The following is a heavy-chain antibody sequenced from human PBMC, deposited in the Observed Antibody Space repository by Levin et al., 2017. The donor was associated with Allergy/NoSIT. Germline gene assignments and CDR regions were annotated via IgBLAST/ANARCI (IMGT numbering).Heavy chain of an antibody. V-gene: IGHV3-30*04. CDR1: GFTFSSYA. Sequence: GGSLRLSCAASGFTFSSYAMHWVRQAPGKGLEWVAVISYDGSNKYYADSVKGRFTISRDNSKNTLYLQMNSLRAEDTAVYYCASLYSSGWWVDYWGQGTLVTVSS. CDR3: ASLYSSGWWVDY. CDR2: ISYDGSNK. J-gene: IGHJ4*02. D-gene: IGHD6-19*01.